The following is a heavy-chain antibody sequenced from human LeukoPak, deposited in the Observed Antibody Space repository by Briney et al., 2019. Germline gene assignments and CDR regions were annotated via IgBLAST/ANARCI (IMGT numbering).Heavy chain of an antibody. D-gene: IGHD5-18*01. V-gene: IGHV1-58*01. CDR2: IVVGSGNT. CDR1: GFTFTSSA. J-gene: IGHJ4*02. Sequence: GASVKVSCKASGFTFTSSAVQWVRQARGQCLEWIGWIVVGSGNTNYAQKFQERVTITRDMSTSTAYMELGSLRSEDTAVYYCAAGSFSYGSSYWGQGTLATVSS. CDR3: AAGSFSYGSSY.